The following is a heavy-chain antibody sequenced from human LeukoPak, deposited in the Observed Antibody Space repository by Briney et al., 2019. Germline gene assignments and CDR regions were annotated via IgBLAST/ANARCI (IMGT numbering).Heavy chain of an antibody. V-gene: IGHV3-23*01. CDR1: GFTSSSFV. D-gene: IGHD2-8*02. CDR2: ISGSGVYK. J-gene: IGHJ4*02. Sequence: PGGSLRLSCAASGFTSSSFVMSWVRQAPGQGLEWVSSISGSGVYKYYTDSVKGRFTISRDNSKNTLYVQMNSLRAEDTAVYYCAKVSCTGGTCSSFDYWGQGTLATVSS. CDR3: AKVSCTGGTCSSFDY.